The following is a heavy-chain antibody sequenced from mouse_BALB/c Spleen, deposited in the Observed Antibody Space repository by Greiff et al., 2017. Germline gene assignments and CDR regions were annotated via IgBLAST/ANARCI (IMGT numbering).Heavy chain of an antibody. V-gene: IGHV1-55*01. Sequence: VQLQQPGAELVKPGTSVKLSCKASGYNFTSYWINWVKLRPGQGLEWIGVIYPGSGSTNYNEKFKSKATLTVDTSSSTAYMQLSSLASEDSALYYCARDCGSRFDYWGQGTTLTVSS. J-gene: IGHJ2*01. CDR3: ARDCGSRFDY. CDR2: IYPGSGST. CDR1: GYNFTSYW. D-gene: IGHD1-1*01.